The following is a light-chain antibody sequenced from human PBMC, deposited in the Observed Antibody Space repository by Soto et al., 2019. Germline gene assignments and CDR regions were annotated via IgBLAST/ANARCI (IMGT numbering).Light chain of an antibody. CDR1: QSVTANY. CDR3: QQYDTSPWT. Sequence: EIVLTQSPGTLSLSPGESATLSCRASQSVTANYLAWYQQKPGQPPRLLIYGALSRATGIPDRFSGSGSGTDFILTITGLEPEDSAVYYCQQYDTSPWTFGQGSKVEIK. J-gene: IGKJ1*01. CDR2: GAL. V-gene: IGKV3-20*01.